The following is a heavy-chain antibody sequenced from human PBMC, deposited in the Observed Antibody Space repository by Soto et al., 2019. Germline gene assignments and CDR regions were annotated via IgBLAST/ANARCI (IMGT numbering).Heavy chain of an antibody. CDR1: GYTFTSYD. V-gene: IGHV1-8*01. D-gene: IGHD2-15*01. J-gene: IGHJ4*02. CDR2: MNPNSGNT. Sequence: APVKVSCKASGYTFTSYDINWVRQATGQGLEWMGWMNPNSGNTGYAQKFQGRVTMTRNTSISTAYMELSSLRSEDTAVYYCARGVGCSGGSCYFYYFDYWGQGTLVTVSS. CDR3: ARGVGCSGGSCYFYYFDY.